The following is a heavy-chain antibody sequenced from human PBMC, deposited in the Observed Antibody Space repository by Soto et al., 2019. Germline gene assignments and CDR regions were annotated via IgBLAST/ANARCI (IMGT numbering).Heavy chain of an antibody. Sequence: ASVKVSCKASGYTFTGYYMHWVRQAPGQGLEWMGWINPNSGGTNYAQKFQGRVTMTRDTSISTAYMELSRLRSDDTAVYYCASGRVHPIAAYYYYGMDVWGQGTTVTVSS. D-gene: IGHD6-13*01. J-gene: IGHJ6*02. CDR1: GYTFTGYY. CDR2: INPNSGGT. CDR3: ASGRVHPIAAYYYYGMDV. V-gene: IGHV1-2*02.